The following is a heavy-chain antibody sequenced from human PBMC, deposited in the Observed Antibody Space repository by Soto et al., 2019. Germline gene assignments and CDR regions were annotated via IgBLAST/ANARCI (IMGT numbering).Heavy chain of an antibody. CDR3: ARDLIGITMVRETYYYYGMDV. CDR2: IYYSGST. J-gene: IGHJ6*02. V-gene: IGHV4-59*01. CDR1: GGSISSYY. D-gene: IGHD3-10*01. Sequence: SETLSLTCTVSGGSISSYYWSWIRQPPGKGLEWIGYIYYSGSTNYNPSLKSRVTISVDTSKNQFSLKLSSVTAADTAVYYCARDLIGITMVRETYYYYGMDVWGQGTTVTVSS.